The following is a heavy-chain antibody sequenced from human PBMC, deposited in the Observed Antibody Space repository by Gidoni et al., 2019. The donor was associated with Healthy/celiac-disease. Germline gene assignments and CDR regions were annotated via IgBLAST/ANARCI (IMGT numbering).Heavy chain of an antibody. D-gene: IGHD1-26*01. J-gene: IGHJ4*02. CDR3: ARGLWELLAWPLCY. CDR2: ISDYNGNT. CDR1: GSTFTSYG. Sequence: QVQLVQSGAELKKPGASVKVSCQSSGSTFTSYGISWVRHAPGQGLEWMGLISDYNGNTNEAQKLQGRVTMTTDTSTSTAYMELRSLRSDDTAVYYCARGLWELLAWPLCYWGQGTLVTVSS. V-gene: IGHV1-18*01.